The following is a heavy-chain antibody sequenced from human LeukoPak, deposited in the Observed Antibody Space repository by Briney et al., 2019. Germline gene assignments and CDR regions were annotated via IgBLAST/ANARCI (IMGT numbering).Heavy chain of an antibody. D-gene: IGHD2/OR15-2a*01. CDR3: ARDHSSERGFFDY. J-gene: IGHJ4*02. CDR1: GFTFSSYS. V-gene: IGHV3-21*01. Sequence: PGGSLRLSCAASGFTFSSYSMNWVRQAPGKGLEWVSSISSSSSYIYYADSVKGRFTISRDNAKNSLYLQMNNLRAEDTAVYYCARDHSSERGFFDYWGQGTLVTVSS. CDR2: ISSSSSYI.